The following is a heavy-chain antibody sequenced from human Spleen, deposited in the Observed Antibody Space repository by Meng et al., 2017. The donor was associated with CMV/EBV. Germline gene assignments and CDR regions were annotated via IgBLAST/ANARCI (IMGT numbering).Heavy chain of an antibody. V-gene: IGHV4-4*02. Sequence: SGGSINSANWYSWVRQSPGKGLEWIGEIYHSGRTNYNPSLKNRVTISVDKSKNQFSLKLTSVTAADTARYYCTRSTIFGVVPRSFDYWGRGTLVTVSS. CDR2: IYHSGRT. CDR3: TRSTIFGVVPRSFDY. J-gene: IGHJ4*02. D-gene: IGHD3-3*01. CDR1: GGSINSANW.